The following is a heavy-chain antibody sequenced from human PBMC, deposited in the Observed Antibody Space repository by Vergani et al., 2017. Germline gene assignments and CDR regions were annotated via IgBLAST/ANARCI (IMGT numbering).Heavy chain of an antibody. J-gene: IGHJ6*03. Sequence: QVQLVQSGAEVKKPGSSVKVSCKASGGTFSSYAISWVRQAPGQGLEWMGGIIPIFGTANYAQKFQGRVTITADESTSTAYMELSSLRSEDTAVYYCASRFXSGYYIDYYYYMDVWGKGTTVTVSS. CDR1: GGTFSSYA. D-gene: IGHD3-3*01. V-gene: IGHV1-69*01. CDR3: ASRFXSGYYIDYYYYMDV. CDR2: IIPIFGTA.